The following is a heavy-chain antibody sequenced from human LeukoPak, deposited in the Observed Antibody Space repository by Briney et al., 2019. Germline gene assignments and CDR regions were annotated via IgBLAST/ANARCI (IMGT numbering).Heavy chain of an antibody. Sequence: GGSLRLSCAASGFTVSSNYISWVRQAPGKGLEWVSVIYSGGSTYYADSVKGRFTISRDNSKNTLYLQMNSLRAEDTAVYYCARAIAAAGIVVDYWGQGTLVTVSS. CDR2: IYSGGST. D-gene: IGHD6-13*01. CDR3: ARAIAAAGIVVDY. CDR1: GFTVSSNY. J-gene: IGHJ4*02. V-gene: IGHV3-53*01.